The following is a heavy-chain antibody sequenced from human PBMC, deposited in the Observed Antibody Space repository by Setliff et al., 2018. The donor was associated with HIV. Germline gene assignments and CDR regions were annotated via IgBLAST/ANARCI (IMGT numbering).Heavy chain of an antibody. CDR3: AGAAFGVVIT. CDR1: GFTFSSYG. J-gene: IGHJ4*02. V-gene: IGHV3-30*02. D-gene: IGHD3-3*01. Sequence: HPGGSLRLSCAASGFTFSSYGMHWVRQAPGKGLEWVAFIRYDGSNKYYADSVKGRFTISRDNSKNTLYLQMNSLRADDTAVYYCAGAAFGVVITGGRGTLVTVSS. CDR2: IRYDGSNK.